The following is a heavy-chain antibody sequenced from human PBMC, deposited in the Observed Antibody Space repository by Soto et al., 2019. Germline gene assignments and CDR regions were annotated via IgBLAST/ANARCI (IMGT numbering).Heavy chain of an antibody. CDR1: GDSVSSNSTA. CDR3: ARANITIFGVVTLYYSYYYAMDV. CDR2: TYYRSKWYN. Sequence: PSRTLSLTCAISGDSVSSNSTAWNWIRQSPSRGLEWLGRTYYRSKWYNDYAVSVKSRITINPDTSKNQFSLQLNSVTPEDTAVYYCARANITIFGVVTLYYSYYYAMDVWGQGTTVTV. D-gene: IGHD3-3*01. J-gene: IGHJ6*02. V-gene: IGHV6-1*01.